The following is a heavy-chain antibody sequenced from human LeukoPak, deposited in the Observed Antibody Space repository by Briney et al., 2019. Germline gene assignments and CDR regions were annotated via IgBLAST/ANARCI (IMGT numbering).Heavy chain of an antibody. D-gene: IGHD6-19*01. CDR3: AKAQKWLDTRGTIDY. CDR2: ISYDGNNP. CDR1: GFTFSRYA. Sequence: GRSLRLSCASSGFTFSRYAMHWVRQAPGKGLEWVAGISYDGNNPYYADSVKGRFTVSRDNSKNTLDLHMNSLRGEDTALYYCAKAQKWLDTRGTIDYWGQGTLVTVSS. J-gene: IGHJ4*02. V-gene: IGHV3-30-3*01.